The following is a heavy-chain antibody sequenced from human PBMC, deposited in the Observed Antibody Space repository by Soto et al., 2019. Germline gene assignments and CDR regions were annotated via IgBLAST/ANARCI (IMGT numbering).Heavy chain of an antibody. CDR3: AKDDGGDYSKGYFDY. V-gene: IGHV3-23*01. D-gene: IGHD4-17*01. Sequence: EVQLLESGGGLVQPGGSLRLSCAVSGFTFRSYAMSWVRQAPGKGLEWVSAISGSGGSTYYADSVKGRFTISRDNTKNMVSLQMNSLRAEDTAVYYCAKDDGGDYSKGYFDYWGQGTLVTVSS. CDR1: GFTFRSYA. CDR2: ISGSGGST. J-gene: IGHJ4*02.